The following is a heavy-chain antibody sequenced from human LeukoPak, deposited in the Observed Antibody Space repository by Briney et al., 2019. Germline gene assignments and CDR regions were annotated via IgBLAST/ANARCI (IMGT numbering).Heavy chain of an antibody. CDR2: ISPNSGGT. J-gene: IGHJ4*02. V-gene: IGHV1-2*02. D-gene: IGHD3-3*02. CDR1: EYTFTGYY. CDR3: TRDGKGVGFLEWRHDY. Sequence: GASVKVSCKASEYTFTGYYMHWVRQAPGQGLEWMGWISPNSGGTNYAQKFQGRVTMTRDTSISTAYMELSRLRSDDTAIYYCTRDGKGVGFLEWRHDYWGQGTLVTVSS.